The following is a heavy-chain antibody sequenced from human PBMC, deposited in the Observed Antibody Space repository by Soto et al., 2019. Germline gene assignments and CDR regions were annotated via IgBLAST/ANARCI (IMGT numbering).Heavy chain of an antibody. J-gene: IGHJ6*02. CDR3: ARGASIRQYYYGMDV. Sequence: EVQLVESGGGLVQPGGSLRLSCAASGFTSSSYSMNWVRQAPGKGLEWVSYISSSSSTIYYADSVKGRFTISRDNAKNSLYLQMNSLRDEDTAVYYCARGASIRQYYYGMDVWGQGTTVTVSS. V-gene: IGHV3-48*02. CDR2: ISSSSSTI. CDR1: GFTSSSYS.